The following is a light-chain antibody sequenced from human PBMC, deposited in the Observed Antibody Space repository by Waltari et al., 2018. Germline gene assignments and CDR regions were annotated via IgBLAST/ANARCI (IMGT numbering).Light chain of an antibody. CDR2: AVN. V-gene: IGLV2-11*01. CDR1: SSDVGGYNF. Sequence: QSALTQPRSVSGSPGQSVTISCTGTSSDVGGYNFVSWYQQYPAKAPKLVVYAVNKRPSGVPYRFSCSKSGNPASLIIAGLQTEEEADYYCCSYAGYYTVFGGGTKVAVL. J-gene: IGLJ3*02. CDR3: CSYAGYYTV.